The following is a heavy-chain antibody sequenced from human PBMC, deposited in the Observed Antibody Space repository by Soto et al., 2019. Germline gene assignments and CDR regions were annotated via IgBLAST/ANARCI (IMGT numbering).Heavy chain of an antibody. V-gene: IGHV1-58*01. CDR1: GFTFTSSA. Sequence: SVKVSCKXSGFTFTSSAVQWVRQARGQRLEWIGWIVVGSGNTNYAQKFQERVTITRDMSTSTAYMELSSLRSEDTAVYYCAAELRREVYYYYGMDVWGQGTTVTVSS. J-gene: IGHJ6*02. CDR2: IVVGSGNT. CDR3: AAELRREVYYYYGMDV.